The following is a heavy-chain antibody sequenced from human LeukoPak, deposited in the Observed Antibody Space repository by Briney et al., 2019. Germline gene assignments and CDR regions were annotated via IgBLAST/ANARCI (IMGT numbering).Heavy chain of an antibody. CDR2: ISSSSSYI. CDR3: ARGDYDFWSTTVD. CDR1: GFIFSSYS. D-gene: IGHD3-3*01. V-gene: IGHV3-21*01. J-gene: IGHJ4*02. Sequence: GGSLRLSCAASGFIFSSYSMNWVRQAPGKGLEWVSSISSSSSYIYYADSVKGRFTISRDNAKNSLYLQMNSLRAEDTAVYYCARGDYDFWSTTVDWGQGTLVTVSS.